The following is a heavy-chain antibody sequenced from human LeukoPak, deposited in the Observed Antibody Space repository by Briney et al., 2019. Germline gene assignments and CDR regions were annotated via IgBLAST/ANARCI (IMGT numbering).Heavy chain of an antibody. CDR2: ISGSGVST. CDR3: AKAPRYYYDSGGFYYGAADF. J-gene: IGHJ4*02. CDR1: GFTFSTYA. Sequence: GGSLRLSCTASGFTFSTYAMSWVRQAPGKGLQWVSAISGSGVSTYYADSVKGRFTSSRDNSKNTLYLQMNSLRAEDTAVYYCAKAPRYYYDSGGFYYGAADFWGQGTLVTVSS. V-gene: IGHV3-23*01. D-gene: IGHD3-22*01.